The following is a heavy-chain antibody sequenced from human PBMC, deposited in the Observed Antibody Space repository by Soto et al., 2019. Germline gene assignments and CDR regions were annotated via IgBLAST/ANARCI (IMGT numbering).Heavy chain of an antibody. D-gene: IGHD5-12*01. CDR3: ANHMVPYSGYDPMMTDYFDN. J-gene: IGHJ4*02. CDR2: ISGSGGST. V-gene: IGHV3-23*01. CDR1: GFTFSGYA. Sequence: PGGSLRLSCAASGFTFSGYAMSWVRQAPGKGLEWVSAISGSGGSTYYADSVKGRFTISRDNSKNTLYLQMNSLRAEDTAVYYCANHMVPYSGYDPMMTDYFDNWGQGTLVTVSS.